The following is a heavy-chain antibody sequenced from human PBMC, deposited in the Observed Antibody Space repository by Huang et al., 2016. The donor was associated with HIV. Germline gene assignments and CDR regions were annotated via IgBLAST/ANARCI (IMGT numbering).Heavy chain of an antibody. CDR3: AMSLRYQYDSRSYWGRYFDY. V-gene: IGHV1-69*01. CDR1: GGSFSDQI. CDR2: ISALFRAP. D-gene: IGHD3-16*01. Sequence: QVQLEQSGPAVRKPGSSVKVSCQASGGSFSDQIISWVRQAPGQRFEWMGGISALFRAPVYAKEFKGRVTMTADESTATIYMELNSLTSEDTAVYYCAMSLRYQYDSRSYWGRYFDYWGQGTLVTVSS. J-gene: IGHJ4*02.